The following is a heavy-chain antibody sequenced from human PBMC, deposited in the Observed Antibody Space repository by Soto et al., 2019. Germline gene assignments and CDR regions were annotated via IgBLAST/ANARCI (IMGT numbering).Heavy chain of an antibody. CDR3: ARSNRSRYNWNYIDY. D-gene: IGHD1-20*01. Sequence: SVKVSCKASGGTFSSYAISWVRQAPGQGLEWMGGIIPIFGTANYAQKFQGRVTITADESTSTAYMELSSLRSEDTAVYYCARSNRSRYNWNYIDYWGQGTLVTV. J-gene: IGHJ4*02. CDR1: GGTFSSYA. CDR2: IIPIFGTA. V-gene: IGHV1-69*13.